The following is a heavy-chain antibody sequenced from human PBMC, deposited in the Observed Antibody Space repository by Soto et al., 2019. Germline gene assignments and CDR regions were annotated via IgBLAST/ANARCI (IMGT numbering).Heavy chain of an antibody. V-gene: IGHV3-21*01. J-gene: IGHJ5*02. Sequence: EGQLVESGGGLVKPGGSLRLSCAASGFTFSSYSMNWVRQAPGKGLEWVSCISSSSSNKYYADSVKGRFTISRDNAKNSLYLQMNSLRAEDTAVYYCARDRGSSGWYAGGWFDPWGQGTLVTVSS. CDR3: ARDRGSSGWYAGGWFDP. CDR1: GFTFSSYS. D-gene: IGHD6-19*01. CDR2: ISSSSSNK.